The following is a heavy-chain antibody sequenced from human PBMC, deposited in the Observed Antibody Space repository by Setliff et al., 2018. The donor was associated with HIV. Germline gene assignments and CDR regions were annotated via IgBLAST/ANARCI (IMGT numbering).Heavy chain of an antibody. J-gene: IGHJ4*02. D-gene: IGHD1-26*01. CDR1: GGSITNYAYY. CDR3: ARAIAWGGSYWNFDY. V-gene: IGHV4-39*07. CDR2: IFHTGFA. Sequence: PSETLSLTCTVSGGSITNYAYYWAWIRQSPGKGLEWIGNIFHTGFAPYNPSFRSRVPMSVDTSKNQFSLKLSSVTAADTAVYYCARAIAWGGSYWNFDYWGQGTLVTVS.